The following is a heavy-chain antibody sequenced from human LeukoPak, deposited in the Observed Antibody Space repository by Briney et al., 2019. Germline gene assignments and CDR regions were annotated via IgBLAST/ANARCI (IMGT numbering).Heavy chain of an antibody. V-gene: IGHV4-30-4*01. CDR2: IYYSGST. J-gene: IGHJ4*02. Sequence: SETLSLTCTVSGGSISSGDYYWSWIRQPPEKGLEWIGYIYYSGSTYYNPSLKSRVTISVDTSKNQFSLKLSSVTAADTAVYYCAREGSMTTVTYFDYWGQGTLVTVSS. CDR1: GGSISSGDYY. CDR3: AREGSMTTVTYFDY. D-gene: IGHD4-17*01.